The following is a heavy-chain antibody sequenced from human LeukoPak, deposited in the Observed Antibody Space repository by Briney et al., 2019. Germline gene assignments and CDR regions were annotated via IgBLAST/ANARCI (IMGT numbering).Heavy chain of an antibody. Sequence: GGSLRLSCAASGFTFSSYAMSWVRQTPEKGLEWVSGISDNGGSTYYADSVKGRFTIYRDNSKNTLFLQMNSLRAEDTAVYYCAKIPVSYSSGWSNFDYWGQGTLVTVSS. D-gene: IGHD6-19*01. CDR3: AKIPVSYSSGWSNFDY. V-gene: IGHV3-23*01. J-gene: IGHJ4*02. CDR2: ISDNGGST. CDR1: GFTFSSYA.